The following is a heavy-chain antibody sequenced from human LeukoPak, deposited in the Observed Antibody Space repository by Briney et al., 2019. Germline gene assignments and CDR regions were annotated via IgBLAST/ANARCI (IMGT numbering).Heavy chain of an antibody. Sequence: PGGSLRLSCAASGFTLRSYSMNWVRQAPGNGLGWVSSISSSSSYIYYADSVKGRFTISRDNAKNSLYLQTNSLRAEDTAVYYCARDPAGLSGYSSSWADYWGQGTLVTVSS. J-gene: IGHJ4*02. CDR1: GFTLRSYS. CDR3: ARDPAGLSGYSSSWADY. V-gene: IGHV3-21*01. CDR2: ISSSSSYI. D-gene: IGHD6-13*01.